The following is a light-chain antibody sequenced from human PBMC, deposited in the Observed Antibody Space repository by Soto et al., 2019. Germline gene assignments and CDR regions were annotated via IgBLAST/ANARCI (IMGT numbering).Light chain of an antibody. CDR1: QSISGY. CDR3: QQSLSTSLT. CDR2: GAS. V-gene: IGKV1-39*01. Sequence: DIQMTQSPSSLSASVGDRVTITCRASQSISGYLNWNQQKPGKAPKVLISGASTLHNGVPSRFSGRGSETYFTLTISSLQPEDVATYYCQQSLSTSLTFGVGAKVEIK. J-gene: IGKJ4*01.